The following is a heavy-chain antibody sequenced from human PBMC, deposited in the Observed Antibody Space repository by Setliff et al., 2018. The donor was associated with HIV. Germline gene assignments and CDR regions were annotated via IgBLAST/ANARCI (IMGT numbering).Heavy chain of an antibody. CDR2: MMPSSGNT. CDR1: GYTFTSYA. Sequence: ASVKVSCKASGYTFTSYAINWVRQATGQGREWLGWMMPSSGNTGYAQKFQGRLTMTRNTSISTAYMELSCLISEDAAVYYCASAGGLRMDRGVVSDYWGQGTLVTVSS. V-gene: IGHV1-8*02. J-gene: IGHJ4*02. D-gene: IGHD3-10*01. CDR3: ASAGGLRMDRGVVSDY.